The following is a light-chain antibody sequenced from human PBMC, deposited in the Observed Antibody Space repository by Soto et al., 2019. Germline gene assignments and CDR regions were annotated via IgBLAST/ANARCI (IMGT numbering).Light chain of an antibody. J-gene: IGKJ3*01. CDR2: GAS. Sequence: EIVLTQSPGTLSLSPGERATLSCRASQSVSSSYLAWYQQKPGQAPRLLIYGASGRATGIPVRFSGSGSGTDCTLTISRLEPEDFAVDYCQQYGSSPLFTFGPGTKVDIK. CDR1: QSVSSSY. CDR3: QQYGSSPLFT. V-gene: IGKV3-20*01.